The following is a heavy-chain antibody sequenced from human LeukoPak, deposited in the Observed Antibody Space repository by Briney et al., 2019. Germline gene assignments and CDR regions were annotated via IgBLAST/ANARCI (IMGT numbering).Heavy chain of an antibody. V-gene: IGHV3-48*03. D-gene: IGHD4-17*01. CDR2: ISSSGSTI. CDR1: GFTFSGYE. J-gene: IGHJ4*02. CDR3: ARLRTTVTTGVDY. Sequence: GGSLRLSCAASGFTFSGYEMNWVRQAPGKGLEWVSYISSSGSTIYHADSVKGRFTITRDNAKNSLYLQMNSLRAEDTAVYYCARLRTTVTTGVDYWGQGTLVTVSS.